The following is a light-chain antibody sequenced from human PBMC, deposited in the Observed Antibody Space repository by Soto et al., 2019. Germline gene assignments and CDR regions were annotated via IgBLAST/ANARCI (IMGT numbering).Light chain of an antibody. V-gene: IGLV2-14*01. CDR2: EVS. CDR1: SSDVGAYNF. J-gene: IGLJ1*01. Sequence: QSALTQPASVSGSPGQSITISCTGTSSDVGAYNFVSWYQQHPGKAPKLIIHEVSNRPSGVSNRFSGSKSGNTASLTISGLQAEDEADYYCSSHGGSNPFHVFGSGTK. CDR3: SSHGGSNPFHV.